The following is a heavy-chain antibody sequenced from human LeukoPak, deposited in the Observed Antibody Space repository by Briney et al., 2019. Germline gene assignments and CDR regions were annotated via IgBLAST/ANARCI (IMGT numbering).Heavy chain of an antibody. J-gene: IGHJ4*02. CDR3: ARGFHCSSTSCYTGEAFDY. V-gene: IGHV1-18*01. Sequence: GASVKVSCKASGYTFTSYGISWVRQAPGQGLEWMGWISAYNGNTNYAQKLQGRVTMTTDTSTSTAYMELRSLRSDDTAVYYCARGFHCSSTSCYTGEAFDYWGQGTLVTVSS. CDR1: GYTFTSYG. D-gene: IGHD2-2*02. CDR2: ISAYNGNT.